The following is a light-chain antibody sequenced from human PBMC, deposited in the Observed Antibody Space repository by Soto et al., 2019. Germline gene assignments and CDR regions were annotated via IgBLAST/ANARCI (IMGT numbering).Light chain of an antibody. Sequence: QSVLTQPPSVSGAPGQRVTISCTGSSSNIGAGYDVHWYQQLPGTAPKLLIYRNSNRPSGVPDRFSGSKSGTSASLAITGLQAEDEADYYCQSYDSSLSGSGFGGGTQLTVL. CDR3: QSYDSSLSGSG. V-gene: IGLV1-40*01. CDR1: SSNIGAGYD. CDR2: RNS. J-gene: IGLJ3*02.